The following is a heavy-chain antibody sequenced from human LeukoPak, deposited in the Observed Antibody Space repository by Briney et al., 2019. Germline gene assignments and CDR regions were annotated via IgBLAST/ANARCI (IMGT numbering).Heavy chain of an antibody. Sequence: PGGSLRLSCAASGFTFSSYWMSWVRQAPGKGLEWVANIKQDGSEKYYVDSVKGRFTISRDNAKNSLYLQMNSLRAEDTAVYYCARDDSEEVGATYAYWGQGTLVTVSS. CDR3: ARDDSEEVGATYAY. D-gene: IGHD1-26*01. CDR2: IKQDGSEK. V-gene: IGHV3-7*01. CDR1: GFTFSSYW. J-gene: IGHJ4*02.